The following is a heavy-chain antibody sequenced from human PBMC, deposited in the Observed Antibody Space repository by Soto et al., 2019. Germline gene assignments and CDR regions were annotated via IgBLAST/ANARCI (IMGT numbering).Heavy chain of an antibody. V-gene: IGHV3-64D*06. CDR2: ISSNGDNT. CDR1: GFTFSTYA. D-gene: IGHD6-19*01. Sequence: GGSQRLSCSASGFTFSTYARHWVRQAPGKGLEYVSAISSNGDNTYYADSVKDRFTISRDNSKNTLYLQMSSLRAEDTAVYYCVKIRYSSGWYGFYFDYWGQGTLVTVSS. J-gene: IGHJ4*02. CDR3: VKIRYSSGWYGFYFDY.